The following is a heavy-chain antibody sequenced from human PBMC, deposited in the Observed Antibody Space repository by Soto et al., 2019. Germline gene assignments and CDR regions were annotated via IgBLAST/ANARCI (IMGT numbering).Heavy chain of an antibody. D-gene: IGHD6-19*01. Sequence: PSQTLSLTCAISGDSVSSNSAAWNWIRQSPSRGLEWLGRTYYRSKWYNDYAVSVKSRITINPDTSKNQFSLQLNSVTPEDTAVYYCARAPSAGIAVAGYYYYGMDVWGQGTTVTVYS. CDR3: ARAPSAGIAVAGYYYYGMDV. J-gene: IGHJ6*02. CDR1: GDSVSSNSAA. CDR2: TYYRSKWYN. V-gene: IGHV6-1*01.